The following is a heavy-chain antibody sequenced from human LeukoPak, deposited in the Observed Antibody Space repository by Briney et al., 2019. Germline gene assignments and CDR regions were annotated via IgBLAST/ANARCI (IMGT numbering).Heavy chain of an antibody. J-gene: IGHJ4*02. CDR2: INSDGSST. Sequence: PGGSLRLSCAASGFTFSSYWMHWVRQAPGKGLVWVSRINSDGSSTSYADSVKGRFTISRDNAKNTLYLQMNSLRAEDTAVYYCARGGHYYDSSAYHGGTNFDCWGQGTLVTVSS. CDR3: ARGGHYYDSSAYHGGTNFDC. CDR1: GFTFSSYW. V-gene: IGHV3-74*01. D-gene: IGHD3-22*01.